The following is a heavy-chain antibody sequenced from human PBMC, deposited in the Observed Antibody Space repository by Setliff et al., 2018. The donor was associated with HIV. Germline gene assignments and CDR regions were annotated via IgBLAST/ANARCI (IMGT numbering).Heavy chain of an antibody. D-gene: IGHD3-10*01. Sequence: GGSLRLSCTASEFTFSDYSMSWVRQAPGKGLEWVSYITSAGTIYYADSVKGRFTISRDNAKNSLYLQMNSLRAEDTALYYCATELGHYWGQGTLVTVSS. CDR2: ITSAGTI. J-gene: IGHJ4*02. CDR3: ATELGHY. CDR1: EFTFSDYS. V-gene: IGHV3-11*01.